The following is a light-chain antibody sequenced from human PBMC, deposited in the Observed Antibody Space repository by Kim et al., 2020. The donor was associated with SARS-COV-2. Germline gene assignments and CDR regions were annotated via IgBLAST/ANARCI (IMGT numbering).Light chain of an antibody. CDR2: EDN. V-gene: IGLV6-57*01. CDR1: SGSIASNY. Sequence: TVTISCTRSSGSIASNYVQWYQQRPGSSPTTVIYEDNQRPSGVPDRCSGSIDSSSNSASLTISGLKTEDEADYYCQSYDSSKSVVFGGGTQLTVL. CDR3: QSYDSSKSVV. J-gene: IGLJ2*01.